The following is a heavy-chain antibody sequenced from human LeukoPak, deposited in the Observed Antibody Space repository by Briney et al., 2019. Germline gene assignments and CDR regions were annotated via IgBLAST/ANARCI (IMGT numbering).Heavy chain of an antibody. Sequence: ASVKVSCKASGYTFTSYGISWVRQAPGQGREWMGWISAYNGNTNYAQKLQGRVTKTTDISTSKAYMQLGSLRSDDTAVYYCATIVNPYDYVPSMDVWGQGTTVTVSS. V-gene: IGHV1-18*01. CDR2: ISAYNGNT. CDR3: ATIVNPYDYVPSMDV. D-gene: IGHD3-16*01. J-gene: IGHJ6*02. CDR1: GYTFTSYG.